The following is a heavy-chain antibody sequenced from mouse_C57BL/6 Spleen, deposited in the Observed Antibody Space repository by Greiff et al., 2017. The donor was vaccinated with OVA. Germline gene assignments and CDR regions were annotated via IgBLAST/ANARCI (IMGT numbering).Heavy chain of an antibody. CDR2: ISDGGSYT. CDR1: GFTFSSYA. V-gene: IGHV5-4*01. Sequence: EVQGVESGGGLVKPGGSLKLSCAASGFTFSSYAMSWVRQTPEKRLEWVATISDGGSYTYYPDNVKGRFTISRDNAKNNLYLQMSHLKSEDTAMYYCARGEELGAYWGQGTLVTVSA. D-gene: IGHD4-1*01. J-gene: IGHJ3*01. CDR3: ARGEELGAY.